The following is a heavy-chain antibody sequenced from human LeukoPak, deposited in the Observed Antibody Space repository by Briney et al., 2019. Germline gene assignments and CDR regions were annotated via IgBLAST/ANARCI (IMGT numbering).Heavy chain of an antibody. J-gene: IGHJ4*02. CDR1: GYSISSGYY. Sequence: PSETLSLTCTVSGYSISSGYYWGWIRQPPGKGLEWIGSIYHSGSTYYNPSLKSRVTISVDTSKNQFSLKLSSVTAADTAVYYCVLLNFDYWGQGTLVTVSS. CDR2: IYHSGST. CDR3: VLLNFDY. V-gene: IGHV4-38-2*02. D-gene: IGHD3-10*01.